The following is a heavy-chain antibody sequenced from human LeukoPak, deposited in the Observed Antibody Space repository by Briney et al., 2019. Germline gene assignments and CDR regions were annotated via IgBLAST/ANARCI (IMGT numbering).Heavy chain of an antibody. J-gene: IGHJ5*02. CDR2: INHSGST. D-gene: IGHD6-6*01. CDR1: GGSIGSGGYS. CDR3: ARGQEQLVPNQVNWFDP. V-gene: IGHV4-34*01. Sequence: SETLSLTCAVSGGSIGSGGYSWSWIRQPPGKGLEWIGEINHSGSTNYNPSLKSRVTISVDTSKNQFSLKLSSVTAADTAVYYCARGQEQLVPNQVNWFDPWGQGTLVTVSS.